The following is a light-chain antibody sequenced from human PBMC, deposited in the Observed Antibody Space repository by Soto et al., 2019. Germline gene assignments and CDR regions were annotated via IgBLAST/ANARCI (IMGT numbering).Light chain of an antibody. Sequence: EIVLTQSPGTLSLSPGERATLSCRASQSITNNFLVWYQQKPGQAPRLLIFNASNRATGTPDRFSGSGSGTDFTLTISRLEPEDFAVYYCQQCSFSPRTFGPGTRVEMK. CDR1: QSITNNF. CDR2: NAS. J-gene: IGKJ1*01. V-gene: IGKV3-20*01. CDR3: QQCSFSPRT.